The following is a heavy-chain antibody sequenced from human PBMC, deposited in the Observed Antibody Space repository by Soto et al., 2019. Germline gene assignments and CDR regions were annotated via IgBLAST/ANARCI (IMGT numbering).Heavy chain of an antibody. CDR2: IIPILGIA. J-gene: IGHJ6*02. CDR1: GGTFSSYT. V-gene: IGHV1-69*02. CDR3: ARFRGSYCMDV. D-gene: IGHD3-10*01. Sequence: QVQLVQSGAEVKKPGSSVKVSCKASGGTFSSYTISWVRQAPGQGLEWMGRIIPILGIANYAQKFQGRVTITAYTSTSTAYMELSSLRSEDTAVYYCARFRGSYCMDVWGQGTTVTFSS.